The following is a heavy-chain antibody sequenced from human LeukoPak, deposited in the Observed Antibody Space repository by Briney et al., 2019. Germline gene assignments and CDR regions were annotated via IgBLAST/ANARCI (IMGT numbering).Heavy chain of an antibody. CDR3: ARDLNWETY. J-gene: IGHJ4*02. D-gene: IGHD7-27*01. Sequence: GGSLRLSCAASGFTFSSYNMNWVRQAPGKGLEWVSYISSSSSTLYYADSLKGRLTISRDNAKNSLYLQMNSLRAEDTAVYYCARDLNWETYWGQGTLVSVSS. V-gene: IGHV3-48*01. CDR1: GFTFSSYN. CDR2: ISSSSSTL.